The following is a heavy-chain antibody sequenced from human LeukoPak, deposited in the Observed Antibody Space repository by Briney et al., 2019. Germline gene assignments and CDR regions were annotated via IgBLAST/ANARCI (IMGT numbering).Heavy chain of an antibody. CDR3: ARALGRYNWNYSPRRFSYRGNWFDP. CDR1: GGSISSSSYY. Sequence: SETLSLTCTVSGGSISSSSYYWGWIRQPPGKGLEWIGSIYYSGSTYYNPSLKSRVTISVDTSKNQFSLKLSSVTAADTAVYYCARALGRYNWNYSPRRFSYRGNWFDPWGQGTLVTVSS. CDR2: IYYSGST. D-gene: IGHD1-7*01. V-gene: IGHV4-39*07. J-gene: IGHJ5*02.